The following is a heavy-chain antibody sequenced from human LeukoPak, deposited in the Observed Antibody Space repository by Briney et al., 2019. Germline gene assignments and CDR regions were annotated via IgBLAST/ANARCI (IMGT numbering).Heavy chain of an antibody. CDR2: ISYDGSNK. Sequence: GGSLRLSCAASGFTFSRSEMNWVRQAPGKGLEWVAVISYDGSNKYYADSVKGRFTISRDNSKNTLYLQMNSLRAEDTAVYYCAGSEEACFDYWGQGTLVTVSS. J-gene: IGHJ4*02. D-gene: IGHD3-10*01. CDR3: AGSEEACFDY. CDR1: GFTFSRSE. V-gene: IGHV3-30*03.